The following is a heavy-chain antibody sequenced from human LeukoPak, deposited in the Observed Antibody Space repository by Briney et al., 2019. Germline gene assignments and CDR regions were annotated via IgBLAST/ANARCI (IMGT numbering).Heavy chain of an antibody. V-gene: IGHV3-23*01. CDR3: AKRERGYYFDY. Sequence: GGSLRLSCAASGYTFTKYAMTWVRQAPGKGLEWVSIIIGSGDITYYAGSVKGRFTVSRDNSKNTLYLQMNSLRAEDTAVYYCAKRERGYYFDYWGQGTLVTVSS. J-gene: IGHJ4*02. CDR1: GYTFTKYA. D-gene: IGHD3-16*01. CDR2: IIGSGDIT.